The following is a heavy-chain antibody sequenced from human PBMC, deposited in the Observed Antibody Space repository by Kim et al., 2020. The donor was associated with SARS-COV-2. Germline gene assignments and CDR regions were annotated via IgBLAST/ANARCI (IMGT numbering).Heavy chain of an antibody. D-gene: IGHD5-18*01. J-gene: IGHJ6*02. CDR2: IYPGDSDT. V-gene: IGHV5-51*01. Sequence: GESLKISCKGSGYSFTSYWIGWVRQMPGKGLEWMGIIYPGDSDTRYSPSFQGQVTISADKSISTAYLQWSSLKASDTAMYYCATTGVDTAMVTRVPYYYYGMDVWGQGTTVTVSS. CDR3: ATTGVDTAMVTRVPYYYYGMDV. CDR1: GYSFTSYW.